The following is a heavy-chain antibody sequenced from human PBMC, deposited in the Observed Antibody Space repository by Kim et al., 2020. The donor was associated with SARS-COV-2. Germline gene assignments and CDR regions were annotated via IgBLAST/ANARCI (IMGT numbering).Heavy chain of an antibody. CDR3: TSWDTGF. CDR2: IKSRRSGGTT. CDR1: GLTFSDAW. D-gene: IGHD5-18*01. Sequence: GGSLRLSCAASGLTFSDAWMSWVRQAPGKGLEWVGRIKSRRSGGTTDDAAAVKGRFTISRDHSVAVMYLQMNSLTTEDTVVYHCTSWDTGFWGQGTLVPVSS. J-gene: IGHJ1*01. V-gene: IGHV3-15*01.